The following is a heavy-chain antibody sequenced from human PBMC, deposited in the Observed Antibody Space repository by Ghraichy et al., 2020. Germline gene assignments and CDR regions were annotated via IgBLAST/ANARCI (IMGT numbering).Heavy chain of an antibody. CDR2: IYYRTTWFT. CDR1: GDSVSSSSAG. J-gene: IGHJ4*02. Sequence: SQTLSLTCAISGDSVSSSSAGWHWIRQSPSRGLEWLGRIYYRTTWFTDYADSVKSRITITSDPSKNQLSLQLNSVDPEDTAVYFCGSAPGSWNYFDYWGQGSLVTVSS. CDR3: GSAPGSWNYFDY. V-gene: IGHV6-1*01. D-gene: IGHD1-1*01.